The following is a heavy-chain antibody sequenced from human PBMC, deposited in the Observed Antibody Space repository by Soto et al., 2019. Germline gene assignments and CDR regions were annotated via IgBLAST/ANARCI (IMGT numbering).Heavy chain of an antibody. CDR2: IYYSGST. Sequence: SETLSLTCTVSGGSISSGGYYWSWIRQHPGKGLEWIGYIYYSGSTYYNPSLKSRVTISVDTSKNQFSLKLSSVTAADTAVYYCARARQSIAARPYYYYGMDVWGQGTTVTVSS. J-gene: IGHJ6*02. CDR1: GGSISSGGYY. D-gene: IGHD6-6*01. CDR3: ARARQSIAARPYYYYGMDV. V-gene: IGHV4-31*03.